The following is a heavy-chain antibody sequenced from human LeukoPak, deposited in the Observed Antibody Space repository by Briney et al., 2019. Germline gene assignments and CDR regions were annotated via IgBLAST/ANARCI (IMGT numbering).Heavy chain of an antibody. D-gene: IGHD2-2*01. J-gene: IGHJ4*02. V-gene: IGHV4-39*01. Sequence: PSETLSLTCTVSGGSISSSPYYWVWIRQPPGKGLEWIVSIYFGGSTYYNPSLKSRFTISVDTSKNQFSLNVNSGTAADQAVYYCESRGRLVPACWGQGTRVTVSS. CDR1: GGSISSSPYY. CDR3: ESRGRLVPAC. CDR2: IYFGGST.